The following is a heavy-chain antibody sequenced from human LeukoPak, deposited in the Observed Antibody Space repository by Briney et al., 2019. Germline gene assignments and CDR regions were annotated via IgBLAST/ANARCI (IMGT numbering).Heavy chain of an antibody. V-gene: IGHV3-30*02. CDR3: ARDTHLRDTMVRGAIDY. Sequence: PGGSLRLSCAASGFTFSSYGMHWVRQAPGKGLEWVAFIRYDGSNKYYADSVKGRFTISRDNSKNTLYLQMNSLRAEDTAVYYCARDTHLRDTMVRGAIDYWGQGTLVTVSS. D-gene: IGHD3-10*01. CDR1: GFTFSSYG. CDR2: IRYDGSNK. J-gene: IGHJ4*02.